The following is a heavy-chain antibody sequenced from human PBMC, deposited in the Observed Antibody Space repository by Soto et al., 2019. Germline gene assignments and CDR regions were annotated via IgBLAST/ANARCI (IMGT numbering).Heavy chain of an antibody. CDR3: ARLIDGSPYYYYGMDV. D-gene: IGHD6-25*01. CDR2: IDPSDSYT. J-gene: IGHJ6*02. CDR1: GYSFTSYW. V-gene: IGHV5-10-1*03. Sequence: EVQLVQSGAEVKKPGESLRISCKGSGYSFTSYWISWVRQMPGKGLEWMGRIDPSDSYTNYSPSFQGHVTISADKSISTAYLQWSSLKASDTAMYYCARLIDGSPYYYYGMDVWGQGTTVTVSS.